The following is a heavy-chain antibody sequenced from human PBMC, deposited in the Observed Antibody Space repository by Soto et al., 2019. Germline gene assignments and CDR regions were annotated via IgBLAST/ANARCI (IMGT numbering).Heavy chain of an antibody. CDR2: INPDNGDT. Sequence: QVHLVQSGAEVREPGASVKVSCKPSGATFSGNFFHWVRQAPGQGLEWMGCINPDNGDTNYAQKFQDRVTMTRDTSISTAYMALSRLRSDDPAVYFCTRDRSGATGQYWGQGTLVTVSS. J-gene: IGHJ4*02. D-gene: IGHD1-26*01. CDR1: GATFSGNF. CDR3: TRDRSGATGQY. V-gene: IGHV1-2*02.